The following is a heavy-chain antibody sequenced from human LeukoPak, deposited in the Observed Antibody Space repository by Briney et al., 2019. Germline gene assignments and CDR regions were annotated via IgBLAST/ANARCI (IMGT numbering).Heavy chain of an antibody. CDR1: GFTFDDYA. J-gene: IGHJ6*02. CDR2: ISWNSGSI. D-gene: IGHD6-13*01. Sequence: GRSLRLSCAASGFTFDDYAMRWVRQAPGKGLEWVSGISWNSGSIGYADSVKGRFTISRDNAKTSLYLQMNSLRAEDTALYYCAKDTQQLSYYYYYGMDVWGQGTTVTVSS. V-gene: IGHV3-9*01. CDR3: AKDTQQLSYYYYYGMDV.